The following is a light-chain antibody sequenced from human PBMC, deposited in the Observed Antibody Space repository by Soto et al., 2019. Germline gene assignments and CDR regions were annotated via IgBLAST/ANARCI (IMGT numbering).Light chain of an antibody. J-gene: IGKJ4*01. CDR1: QTVNGN. Sequence: ETVLTQSPGTLSLSPGERATLSCRASQTVNGNYLGWYQQKPGQAPRLVIYDIFTRATGVPTRISGSGSGTEFTLTISSLQSEDFAVYYCQQYNSWPLTFGGGTKVDIK. CDR3: QQYNSWPLT. CDR2: DIF. V-gene: IGKV3D-15*01.